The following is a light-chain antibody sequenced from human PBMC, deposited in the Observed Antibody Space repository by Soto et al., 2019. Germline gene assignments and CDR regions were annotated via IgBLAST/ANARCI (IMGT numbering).Light chain of an antibody. CDR1: SSNIGDNY. V-gene: IGLV1-51*02. J-gene: IGLJ3*02. CDR2: ENH. Sequence: QSLLTQPPSVSAAPGQKVTISCSGSSSNIGDNYVSWYQQFPGTAPKLLISENHKRPSGIPDRFPGSKSGTSATLGITGLQAGDEADYYCGTWDTSLSAGVFGGGTKVTVL. CDR3: GTWDTSLSAGV.